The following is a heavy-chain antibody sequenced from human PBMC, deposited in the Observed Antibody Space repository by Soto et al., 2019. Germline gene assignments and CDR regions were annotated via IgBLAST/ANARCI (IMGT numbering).Heavy chain of an antibody. V-gene: IGHV6-1*01. D-gene: IGHD6-13*01. CDR2: TYYRSKWYN. Sequence: TLSLTCAISGDSVSSNSAAWNWIRQSPSRGLEWLGRTYYRSKWYNDYAVSVKSRITINPDTSKNQFSLQLNSVTPEDTAVYYCARERETGYSSSWVYYYYYGMDVWGQGTTVTV. J-gene: IGHJ6*02. CDR3: ARERETGYSSSWVYYYYYGMDV. CDR1: GDSVSSNSAA.